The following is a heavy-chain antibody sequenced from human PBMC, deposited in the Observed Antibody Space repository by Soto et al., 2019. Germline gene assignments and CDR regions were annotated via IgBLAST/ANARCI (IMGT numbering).Heavy chain of an antibody. CDR2: ISYDGSNK. D-gene: IGHD1-1*01. Sequence: GGSLRLSCAASGFTFSSYGMHWVRQAPGKGLEWVAVISYDGSNKYYADSVKGRVTISRDNSKNTLYLEMNSLRAEDTAVYFCARTTIHYYSDSWGQGALVTVSS. CDR1: GFTFSSYG. J-gene: IGHJ4*02. V-gene: IGHV3-30*03. CDR3: ARTTIHYYSDS.